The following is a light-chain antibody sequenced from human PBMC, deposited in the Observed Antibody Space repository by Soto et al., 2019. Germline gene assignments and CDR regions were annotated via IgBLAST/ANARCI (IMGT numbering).Light chain of an antibody. CDR1: QSVISNY. J-gene: IGKJ4*01. CDR2: GAS. V-gene: IGKV3-20*01. CDR3: QQYGSPPFT. Sequence: EIVLTQSPGTLSLSPGGRATLSCRASQSVISNYLAWYQQKPGQAPRLPIYGASFRATGIPDRFSGSESGTDFTLTINRLEPEDFALYFCQQYGSPPFTFGGGTKLEIK.